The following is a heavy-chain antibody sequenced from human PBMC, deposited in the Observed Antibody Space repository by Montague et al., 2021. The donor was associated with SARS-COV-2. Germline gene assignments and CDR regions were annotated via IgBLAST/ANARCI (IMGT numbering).Heavy chain of an antibody. Sequence: SETLSLTCTVSGGSISSSTYYWAWIRQPPGKGLEWIGSIYYRGSTYYNPSLKSRVSISVDTSKKQLSLTLTSVTAADTAVYYCATQVVPSGWIPGAFDFWGQGTLVSVSS. CDR1: GGSISSSTYY. V-gene: IGHV4-39*01. CDR2: IYYRGST. CDR3: ATQVVPSGWIPGAFDF. D-gene: IGHD6-19*01. J-gene: IGHJ4*02.